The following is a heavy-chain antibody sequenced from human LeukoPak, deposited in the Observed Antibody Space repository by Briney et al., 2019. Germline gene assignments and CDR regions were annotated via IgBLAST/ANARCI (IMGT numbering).Heavy chain of an antibody. CDR1: GYSITSSSW. V-gene: IGHV4-28*01. J-gene: IGHJ4*02. CDR3: ARKENVYYYFDY. D-gene: IGHD3-10*01. CDR2: IYHSGTT. Sequence: PSETLSLTCAVSGYSITSSSWWGWIRQPPGKGLEWIGYIYHSGTTYYNPSLQSRVTMSVDTSKNQFSLKLSPVTAVDTAVYYCARKENVYYYFDYWGQGTLVTVSS.